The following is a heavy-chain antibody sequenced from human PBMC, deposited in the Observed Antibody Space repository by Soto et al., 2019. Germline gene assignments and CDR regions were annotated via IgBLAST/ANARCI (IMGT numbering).Heavy chain of an antibody. CDR1: GFTFSSYS. D-gene: IGHD6-6*01. Sequence: GGSLRLSCAASGFTFSSYSMNWVRQAPGKGLEWVSSISSSSSYIYYADSVKGRFTISRDKAKNSLYLQMNSLRAEDTAVYYCARGREQLAHYYYYGMDVWGQGTTVTVSS. CDR2: ISSSSSYI. CDR3: ARGREQLAHYYYYGMDV. J-gene: IGHJ6*02. V-gene: IGHV3-21*01.